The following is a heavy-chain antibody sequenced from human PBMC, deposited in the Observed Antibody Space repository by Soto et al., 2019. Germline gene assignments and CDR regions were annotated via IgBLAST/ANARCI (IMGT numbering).Heavy chain of an antibody. CDR1: GYTFTSYD. CDR2: MNPNSGNT. V-gene: IGHV1-8*01. Sequence: GASVKVSCKASGYTFTSYDINWVRQATGQGLEWMGWMNPNSGNTGYAQKFQGRVTMTRNTSISTAYMELSSLRSEDTAVYHCASAPWLSDTDDAFDIWGQGTMVTVSS. D-gene: IGHD3-22*01. CDR3: ASAPWLSDTDDAFDI. J-gene: IGHJ3*02.